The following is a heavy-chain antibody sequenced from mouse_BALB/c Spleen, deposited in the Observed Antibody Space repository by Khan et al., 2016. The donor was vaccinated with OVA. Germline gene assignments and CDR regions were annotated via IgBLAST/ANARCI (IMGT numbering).Heavy chain of an antibody. CDR1: GFTFSNYA. J-gene: IGHJ3*01. CDR2: ISSGGST. Sequence: EVELVESGGGLVQPGGSLKLSCAASGFTFSNYAMSWVRQTPEKRLEWVASISSGGSTYYPDSVKGRFTISRDNARNILYLQMGSLRSEDTAMYYCARDYWFAYWGQGTLVTVSA. CDR3: ARDYWFAY. V-gene: IGHV5-6-5*01.